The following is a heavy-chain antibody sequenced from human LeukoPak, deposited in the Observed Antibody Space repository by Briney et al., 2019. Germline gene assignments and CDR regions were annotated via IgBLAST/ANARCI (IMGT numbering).Heavy chain of an antibody. V-gene: IGHV3-23*01. D-gene: IGHD1-26*01. J-gene: IGHJ4*02. CDR1: GFTLSNYA. CDR2: IGGSGSA. Sequence: PEGSLRLSCAASGFTLSNYAMNWVRQAPGKGLEWVSGIGGSGSAYYADSVKGRFSISRDNSKNTLYLQMDNLRAEDTAVYYCAKRGAEVGETVAPGDYWGQGTLLTVSS. CDR3: AKRGAEVGETVAPGDY.